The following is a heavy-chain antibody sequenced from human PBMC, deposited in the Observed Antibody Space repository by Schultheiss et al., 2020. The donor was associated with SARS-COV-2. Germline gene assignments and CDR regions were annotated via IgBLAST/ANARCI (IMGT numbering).Heavy chain of an antibody. CDR3: AAAPYCGGDCYSDY. CDR2: IVVGSGNT. D-gene: IGHD2-21*02. CDR1: GYTFTSYD. Sequence: SVKVSCKASGYTFTSYDINWVRQATGQGLEWIGWIVVGSGNTNYAQKFQERVTITRDMSTSTAYMELSSLRSEDTAVYYCAAAPYCGGDCYSDYWGQGTRVTVSS. J-gene: IGHJ4*02. V-gene: IGHV1-58*02.